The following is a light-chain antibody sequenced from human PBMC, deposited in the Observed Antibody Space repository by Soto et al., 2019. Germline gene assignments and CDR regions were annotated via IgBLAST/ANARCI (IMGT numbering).Light chain of an antibody. CDR1: QSLLDSYGHNY. CDR3: IQALQTPWT. V-gene: IGKV2-28*01. Sequence: DIVMTQSPLSLPVIPGEPASISCRSSQSLLDSYGHNYLDWYLQKPGQSPQLLIYLGSNRASGVPDRFSGSGSGIDFTLKISRVEAEDVGVYYCIQALQTPWTFGQGTKVEI. CDR2: LGS. J-gene: IGKJ1*01.